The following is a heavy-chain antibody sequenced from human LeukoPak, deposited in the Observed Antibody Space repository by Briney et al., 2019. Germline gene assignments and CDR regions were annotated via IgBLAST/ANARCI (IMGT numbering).Heavy chain of an antibody. CDR3: ARVSIAARRSGIAAAGYFDY. Sequence: SETLSLTCDVYGGSFSGYYWSWIRQPPGKGLEWIGEINHSGSTNYNPSLKSRVTISVDTSKNQFSLKLSSVTAADTAVYYCARVSIAARRSGIAAAGYFDYWGQGTLVTVSS. J-gene: IGHJ4*02. V-gene: IGHV4-34*01. CDR1: GGSFSGYY. D-gene: IGHD6-13*01. CDR2: INHSGST.